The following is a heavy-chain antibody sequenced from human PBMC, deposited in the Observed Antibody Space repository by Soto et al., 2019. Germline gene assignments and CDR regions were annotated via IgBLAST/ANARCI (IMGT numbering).Heavy chain of an antibody. V-gene: IGHV1-18*01. J-gene: IGHJ5*02. CDR2: ISAYNGNT. CDR3: ARDGPYCSSTSCYINWFDP. D-gene: IGHD2-2*01. Sequence: ASVKVSCKASGYTFTSYGISWVRQAPGQGLERKGWISAYNGNTNYAQKLQGRVTMTTDTSTSTAYMELRSLRFDDTAVYYCARDGPYCSSTSCYINWFDPWGRGTLVTVSS. CDR1: GYTFTSYG.